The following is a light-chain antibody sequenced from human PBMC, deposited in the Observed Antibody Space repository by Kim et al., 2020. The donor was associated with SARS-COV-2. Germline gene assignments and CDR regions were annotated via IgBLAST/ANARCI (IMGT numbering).Light chain of an antibody. J-gene: IGLJ3*02. V-gene: IGLV6-57*03. CDR1: SGSIASTY. CDR3: QSYDGSNWV. Sequence: NFMLTQPHSVSESPGKTVTLSCTRSSGSIASTYVQWYQQRPGSAPTTVIFEDNQRPSGVPDRFSGSIDTSSNSASLTISGLKTEDESDYYCQSYDGSNWVFGGGTQLTVL. CDR2: EDN.